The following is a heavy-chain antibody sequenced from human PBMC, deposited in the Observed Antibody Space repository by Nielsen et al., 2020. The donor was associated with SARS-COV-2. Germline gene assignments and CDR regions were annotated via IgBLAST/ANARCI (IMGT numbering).Heavy chain of an antibody. CDR2: IDYSGIT. CDR1: GVSISSYY. CDR3: ARDYCSGGSCYFDS. J-gene: IGHJ4*02. D-gene: IGHD2-15*01. Sequence: SETLSLTCIVSGVSISSYYWSWIRQPPGKGLEWIGYIDYSGITNYNPSLESRITISVDTSKHQFSLKLNSVTAADTAVYYCARDYCSGGSCYFDSWGQGILVTVSS. V-gene: IGHV4-59*12.